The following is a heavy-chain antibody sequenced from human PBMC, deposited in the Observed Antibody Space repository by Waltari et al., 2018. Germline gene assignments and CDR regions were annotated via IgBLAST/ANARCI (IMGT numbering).Heavy chain of an antibody. J-gene: IGHJ4*02. V-gene: IGHV4-30-4*08. CDR3: ARGALTGDYFDY. CDR2: IYSIGST. D-gene: IGHD7-27*01. CDR1: GGSISSGDYY. Sequence: QVQLQESGPGLVKPSQTLSLTCTVSGGSISSGDYYWSWIRQPPGKGLGWIGSIYSIGSTYYNPSLKSRVTISVDTSKNQFSLKLSSVTAADTAVYYCARGALTGDYFDYWGQGTLVTVSS.